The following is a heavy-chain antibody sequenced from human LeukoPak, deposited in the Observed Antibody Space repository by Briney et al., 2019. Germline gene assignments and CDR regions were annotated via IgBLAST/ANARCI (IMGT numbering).Heavy chain of an antibody. CDR3: AKVSLNMVNDAFDI. J-gene: IGHJ3*02. D-gene: IGHD4/OR15-4a*01. V-gene: IGHV3-21*01. CDR1: GFTFSSYS. CDR2: ISSSSSYI. Sequence: GGSLRLSCAASGFTFSSYSMNWVRQAPGKGLEWVSSISSSSSYIYYADSVKGRFTISRDNSKNTLYLQMNSLRAEDTAMYYCAKVSLNMVNDAFDIWGQGTMVSVSS.